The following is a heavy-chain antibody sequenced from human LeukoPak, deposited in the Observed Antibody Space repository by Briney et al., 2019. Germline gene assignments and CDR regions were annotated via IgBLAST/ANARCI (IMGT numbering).Heavy chain of an antibody. Sequence: GASVKVSCKVSGYTLTELSMHWVRQAPGKELEWMGGFHPEDGETIYAQKFQGRVTMTEDTSTDTAYMELSSLRSEDTAVYYCATPLTTVVTRKAFDIGGQGTMVTVSS. D-gene: IGHD4-23*01. CDR3: ATPLTTVVTRKAFDI. V-gene: IGHV1-24*01. CDR1: GYTLTELS. J-gene: IGHJ3*02. CDR2: FHPEDGET.